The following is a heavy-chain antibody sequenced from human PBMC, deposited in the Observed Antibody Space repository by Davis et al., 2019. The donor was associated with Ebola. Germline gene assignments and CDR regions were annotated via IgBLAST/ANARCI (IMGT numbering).Heavy chain of an antibody. V-gene: IGHV4-59*08. CDR1: GGSISHYY. CDR3: ARLVVGASGWAYGMDV. CDR2: IYYSGST. Sequence: SETLSLTCTVPGGSISHYYWSWIRQPPGKGLEWIGYIYYSGSTNSNPSLKSRVTISVDTSKNQFSLKLSSVTAADTAVYYCARLVVGASGWAYGMDVWGQGTTVTVSS. D-gene: IGHD1-26*01. J-gene: IGHJ6*02.